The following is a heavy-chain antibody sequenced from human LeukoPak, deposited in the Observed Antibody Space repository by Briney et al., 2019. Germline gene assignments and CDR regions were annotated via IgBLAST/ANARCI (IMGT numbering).Heavy chain of an antibody. CDR3: AREVVTRAFDI. V-gene: IGHV1-69*05. D-gene: IGHD4-23*01. CDR2: IIPIFGTA. J-gene: IGHJ3*02. CDR1: GGTFSSYA. Sequence: GASVKVSCKASGGTFSSYAISWVRQAPGQGLGWMGRIIPIFGTANYAQKFQGRVTITTDESTSTAYMELSSLRSEDTAVYYCAREVVTRAFDIWGQGTMVTVSS.